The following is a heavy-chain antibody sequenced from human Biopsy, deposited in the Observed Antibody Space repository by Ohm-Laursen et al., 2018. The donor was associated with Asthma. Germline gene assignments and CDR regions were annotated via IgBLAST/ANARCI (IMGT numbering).Heavy chain of an antibody. CDR3: ARGKTWGRSYYFDY. D-gene: IGHD6-6*01. V-gene: IGHV3-30*03. CDR2: LSYDGSNK. CDR1: GFTFRSYG. Sequence: RSLRLSCAASGFTFRSYGMHWVRQAPGKGLEWVAFLSYDGSNKYYADSVKGRFTISRDNSKDTLYLQVNSLRGDDTAVYYCARGKTWGRSYYFDYWGQGTLVTVSS. J-gene: IGHJ4*02.